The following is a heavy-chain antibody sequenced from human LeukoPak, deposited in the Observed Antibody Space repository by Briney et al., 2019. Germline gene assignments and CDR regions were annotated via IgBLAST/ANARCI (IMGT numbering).Heavy chain of an antibody. J-gene: IGHJ4*02. D-gene: IGHD4-23*01. Sequence: ASVKVSCKASGFTFTGYYFHWVRQAPGQGLEWMGWVNPNTGGTNYEQMFQGRVTMTRDTSISTAYMELSRLTSDDTAVYYCARDSYGGNWSLGYWGQGTLVTVSS. CDR3: ARDSYGGNWSLGY. V-gene: IGHV1-2*02. CDR2: VNPNTGGT. CDR1: GFTFTGYY.